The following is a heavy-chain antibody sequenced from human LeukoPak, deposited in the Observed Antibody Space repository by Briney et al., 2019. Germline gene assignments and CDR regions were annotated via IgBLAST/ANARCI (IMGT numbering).Heavy chain of an antibody. CDR2: IKQDGSEK. V-gene: IGHV3-7*01. CDR3: AKDRTTMFDVVAVDI. J-gene: IGHJ3*02. CDR1: GFTFSSYW. D-gene: IGHD3-3*01. Sequence: GGSLRLSCAASGFTFSSYWMSWVRQAPGKGLEWVANIKQDGSEKYYVDSVKGRFTISRDNAKNSLYLQMNSLRAEDTAVYYCAKDRTTMFDVVAVDIWGQGTMVTVSS.